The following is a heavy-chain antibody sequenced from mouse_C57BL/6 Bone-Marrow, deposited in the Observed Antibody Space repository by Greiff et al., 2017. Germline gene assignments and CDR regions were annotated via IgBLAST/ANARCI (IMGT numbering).Heavy chain of an antibody. CDR1: GYTFTSYG. Sequence: QVQLKESGAELARPGASVKLSCKASGYTFTSYGISWVKQRTGQGLEWIGEIYPRSGNTYYNEKFKGKATLTADKSSSTAYMELRSLTSEDSAVYFCARSGNMVTTTRFAYWGQGTLVTVSA. CDR2: IYPRSGNT. V-gene: IGHV1-81*01. CDR3: ARSGNMVTTTRFAY. D-gene: IGHD2-2*01. J-gene: IGHJ3*01.